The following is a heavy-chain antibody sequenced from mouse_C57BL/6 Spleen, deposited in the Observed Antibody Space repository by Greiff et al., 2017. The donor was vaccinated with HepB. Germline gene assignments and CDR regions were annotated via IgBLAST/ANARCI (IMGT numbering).Heavy chain of an antibody. D-gene: IGHD4-1*01. Sequence: EVQLVESGPGLVKPSQSLSLTCSVTGYSITSGYYWNWIRQFPGNKLEWMGYISYDGSNNYNPSLKNRISITRDTSKNQVFLKLNSVTTEDTATYYCARDNWDPSWYFDVWGTGTTVTVSS. CDR2: ISYDGSN. V-gene: IGHV3-6*01. CDR1: GYSITSGYY. J-gene: IGHJ1*03. CDR3: ARDNWDPSWYFDV.